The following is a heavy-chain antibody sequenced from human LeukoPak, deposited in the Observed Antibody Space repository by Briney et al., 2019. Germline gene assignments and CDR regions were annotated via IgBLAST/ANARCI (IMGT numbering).Heavy chain of an antibody. V-gene: IGHV5-51*01. J-gene: IGHJ4*02. CDR3: ARGADNWNYGPNDY. CDR2: IYPEDSDV. D-gene: IGHD1-7*01. CDR1: GYRFATYW. Sequence: GESLKISCKGSGYRFATYWIGWARQMPGKGLEWMGIIYPEDSDVRYSPSFQGQATISADKSISTAYLQWSSLKASDTAMYYCARGADNWNYGPNDYWGQGTLVTVSS.